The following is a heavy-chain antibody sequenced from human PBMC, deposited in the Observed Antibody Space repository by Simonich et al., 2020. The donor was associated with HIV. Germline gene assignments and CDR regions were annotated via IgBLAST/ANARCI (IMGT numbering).Heavy chain of an antibody. CDR2: TDSSGSP. CDR1: GGSFSGYY. D-gene: IGHD5-12*01. Sequence: QVHLQQWGAGLLKLSETLSLTCAVYGGSFSGYYWSWIRQPPGKGLEWIGETDSSGSPNYSPSLKSRVTISPDTSKNQFSLKLSSVTAADTAVYYCARHSGYADAFDIWGQGTMITVSS. CDR3: ARHSGYADAFDI. J-gene: IGHJ3*02. V-gene: IGHV4-34*01.